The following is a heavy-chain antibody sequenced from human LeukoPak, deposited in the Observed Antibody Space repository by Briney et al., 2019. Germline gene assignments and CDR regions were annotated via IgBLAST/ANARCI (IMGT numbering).Heavy chain of an antibody. J-gene: IGHJ6*02. V-gene: IGHV3-23*01. CDR3: AKLEQQLVREVGYYYYYGMDV. CDR1: GFTFSSYA. Sequence: GGSLRLSCAASGFTFSSYAMSWVRQAPGKGLEWVSAISGSGGSTYYADSVKGRFTISRDNSKNTLYLQMNSLRAEDTAVYYCAKLEQQLVREVGYYYYYGMDVWGQGTTVTVSS. CDR2: ISGSGGST. D-gene: IGHD6-13*01.